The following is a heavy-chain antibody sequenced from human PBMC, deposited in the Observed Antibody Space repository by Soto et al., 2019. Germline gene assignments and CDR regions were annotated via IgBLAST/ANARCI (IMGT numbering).Heavy chain of an antibody. Sequence: QVHLVQSGAEVKKPGASVKVSCKASGYTFSNYGIHWVRQAPGQRLEWMGWINAGNGNTKYSEKFQGRVTITRDTSANTAYMELSSLRSEDTAVYYCARTGYSSGWYHWYFDFWGRGTLVTVSS. D-gene: IGHD6-19*01. J-gene: IGHJ2*01. V-gene: IGHV1-3*01. CDR3: ARTGYSSGWYHWYFDF. CDR2: INAGNGNT. CDR1: GYTFSNYG.